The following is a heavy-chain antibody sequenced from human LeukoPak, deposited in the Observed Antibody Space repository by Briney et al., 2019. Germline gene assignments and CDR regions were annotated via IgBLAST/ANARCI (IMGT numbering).Heavy chain of an antibody. CDR3: ARQWVDDSSGPDDAFDI. Sequence: GASVKVSCKASGYTFTSYDINRVRQATGQGLEWMGWMNPNSGNTGYAQKFQGRVTMTRNTSISTAYMELSSLRSEDTAVYYCARQWVDDSSGPDDAFDIWGQGTMVTVSS. D-gene: IGHD3-22*01. CDR1: GYTFTSYD. CDR2: MNPNSGNT. V-gene: IGHV1-8*01. J-gene: IGHJ3*02.